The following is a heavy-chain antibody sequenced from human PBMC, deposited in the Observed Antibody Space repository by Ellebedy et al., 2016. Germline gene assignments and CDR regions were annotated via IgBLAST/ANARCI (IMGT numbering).Heavy chain of an antibody. CDR2: IKSKTDGGTT. Sequence: GESLKISXAASGFTFSNAWMSWVRQAPGKGLEWVGRIKSKTDGGTTGYAAPVKGRFTISRDDSKNTLYLQMNSLKTEDTAVYYCTTYDFWSGYHYWGQGTLVTVSS. CDR1: GFTFSNAW. CDR3: TTYDFWSGYHY. D-gene: IGHD3-3*01. J-gene: IGHJ4*02. V-gene: IGHV3-15*01.